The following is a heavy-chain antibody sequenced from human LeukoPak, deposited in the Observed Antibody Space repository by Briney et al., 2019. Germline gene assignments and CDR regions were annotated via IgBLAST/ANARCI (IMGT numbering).Heavy chain of an antibody. Sequence: SETLSLTCTVSGGPISTYYWNWIRQPPGKGLEWIGYIYHSGSTNYNPSLQSRVTISVDTSKNQFSLNLNSVTAADTAVYYCARGGAARLHFQNWGQGTLVTVSS. CDR3: ARGGAARLHFQN. CDR2: IYHSGST. CDR1: GGPISTYY. J-gene: IGHJ1*01. D-gene: IGHD6-6*01. V-gene: IGHV4-59*01.